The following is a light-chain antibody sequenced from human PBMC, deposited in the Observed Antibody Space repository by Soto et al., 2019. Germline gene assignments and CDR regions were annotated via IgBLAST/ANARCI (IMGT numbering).Light chain of an antibody. CDR3: QHRSNWPPYT. V-gene: IGKV3-11*01. J-gene: IGKJ2*01. Sequence: EIVLTQSPATRSLSPGERATLSCRASQSVSSYLAWYQQKPGQAPRLLIYDASNKATGIPARFSGSGSRTDFTLTISSLEPEDFAVDYCQHRSNWPPYTCGQGPKLEIK. CDR1: QSVSSY. CDR2: DAS.